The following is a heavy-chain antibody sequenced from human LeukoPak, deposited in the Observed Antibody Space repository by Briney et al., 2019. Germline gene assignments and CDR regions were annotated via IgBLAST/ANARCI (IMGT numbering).Heavy chain of an antibody. CDR1: GFTFSSYG. CDR3: AKADPFDY. V-gene: IGHV3-30*18. Sequence: GGSLRLSCAASGFTFSSYGMHWVRQAPGKGLEWVAVISYDGSNKYYADSVKGRFTISRDNSKNTLYLQMNGLRAEDTAVYYCAKADPFDYWGQGTLVTVSS. CDR2: ISYDGSNK. J-gene: IGHJ4*02.